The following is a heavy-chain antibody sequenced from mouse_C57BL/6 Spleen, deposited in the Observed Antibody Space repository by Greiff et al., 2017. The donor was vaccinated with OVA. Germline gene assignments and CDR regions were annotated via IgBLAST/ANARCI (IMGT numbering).Heavy chain of an antibody. CDR1: GYTFTDYN. CDR2: INPNNGGT. D-gene: IGHD2-3*01. V-gene: IGHV1-18*01. J-gene: IGHJ4*01. CDR3: ARSRWLLPYDAMDY. Sequence: DVQLQESGPELVKPGASVKIPCKASGYTFTDYNMDWVKQSHGKSLEWIGDINPNNGGTIYNQKFKGKATLTVDKSSSTAYMELRSLTSEDTAVYYCARSRWLLPYDAMDYWGQGTSVTVSS.